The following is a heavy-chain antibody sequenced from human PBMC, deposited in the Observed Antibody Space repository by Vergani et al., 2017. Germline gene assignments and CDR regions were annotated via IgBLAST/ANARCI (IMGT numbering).Heavy chain of an antibody. CDR1: EFTFSRYA. Sequence: VQLVESGGGLVQPGRSLRLSCAASEFTFSRYAMHWVRQAPGKGLEWVALISYDGSNIYYADSVKGRFTISRDNAKNTLYLQMNSLRAEDTAVYYCAGNAGDCGGTGCQYYYYYMDVWGKGTTVTVSS. V-gene: IGHV3-30-3*01. CDR3: AGNAGDCGGTGCQYYYYYMDV. J-gene: IGHJ6*03. CDR2: ISYDGSNI. D-gene: IGHD2-21*01.